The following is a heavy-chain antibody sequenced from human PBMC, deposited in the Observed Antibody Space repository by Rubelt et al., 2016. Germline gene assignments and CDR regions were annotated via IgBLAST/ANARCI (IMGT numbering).Heavy chain of an antibody. J-gene: IGHJ4*02. D-gene: IGHD3-9*01. CDR1: GGSISSSNYY. V-gene: IGHV4-39*02. Sequence: QLQLQESGPGLVKPSETLSLTCTVSGGSISSSNYYWGWIRQPPGKGLEWLGSIYHSGSTYYNPSLKSRVTISVDTSKNHFSLKLGSWTAADTAVYYCATIRYFDFLSYVDSWGQGTLVTVSS. CDR2: IYHSGST. CDR3: ATIRYFDFLSYVDS.